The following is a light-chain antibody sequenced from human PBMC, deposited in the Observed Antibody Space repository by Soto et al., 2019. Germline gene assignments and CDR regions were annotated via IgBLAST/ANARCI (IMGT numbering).Light chain of an antibody. CDR2: GAS. CDR3: QQYGSSPRT. CDR1: QSVTSSF. V-gene: IGKV3-20*01. Sequence: EIVLTQSPGTLSLSPGERATLSCRASQSVTSSFLAWYQQIPGQAPRLLIYGASSRATGIPDRFSGSGSGKDFPLTISRLEPEDFAVYYCQQYGSSPRTFGQGTKVEIK. J-gene: IGKJ1*01.